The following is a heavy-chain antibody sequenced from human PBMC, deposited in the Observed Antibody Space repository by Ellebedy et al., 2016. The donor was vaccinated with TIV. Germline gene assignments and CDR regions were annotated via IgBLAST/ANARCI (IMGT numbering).Heavy chain of an antibody. V-gene: IGHV1-2*05. CDR1: VYSFTGYF. Sequence: AASVKVSCKASVYSFTGYFMHWVRQAPGQGLEWMGRINPNSGGTNYAQKFQGRVTMTRDTSISTAYMERSRLTSDDTVVYYCAREGIAARGAFDIWGQGTMVTVSS. CDR2: INPNSGGT. D-gene: IGHD6-6*01. J-gene: IGHJ3*02. CDR3: AREGIAARGAFDI.